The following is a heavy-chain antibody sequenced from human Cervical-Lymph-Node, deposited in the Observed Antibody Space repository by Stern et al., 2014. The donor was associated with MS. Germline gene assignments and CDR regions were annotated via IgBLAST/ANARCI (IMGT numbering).Heavy chain of an antibody. CDR1: GFTFSRYA. CDR3: AKSTVTSLSDY. V-gene: IGHV3-23*04. Sequence: EMQLVESGGGLVQPGGSLRLSCAASGFTFSRYAMSWVRQAPGKGLEWVSAFSGSGGSPYYADSVKGPFTISRDNSKNTLYLQMNSLRAEDTAVYYCAKSTVTSLSDYWGQGTLVTVSS. CDR2: FSGSGGSP. J-gene: IGHJ4*02. D-gene: IGHD4-17*01.